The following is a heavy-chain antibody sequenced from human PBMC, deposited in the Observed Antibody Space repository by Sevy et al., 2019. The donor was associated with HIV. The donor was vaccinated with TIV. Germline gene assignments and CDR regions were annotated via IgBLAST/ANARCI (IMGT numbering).Heavy chain of an antibody. CDR3: AREEIGYGMDV. J-gene: IGHJ6*02. CDR2: INPKRGGA. CDR1: EYTFIDYY. V-gene: IGHV1-2*02. Sequence: ASVKVSCKATEYTFIDYYIHWVRQAPGQGLEWMGLINPKRGGANYAQSFQGRVTMTRDTSLNTIYMQLTSLRGDDTAVYYCAREEIGYGMDVWGQGTAVTVSS.